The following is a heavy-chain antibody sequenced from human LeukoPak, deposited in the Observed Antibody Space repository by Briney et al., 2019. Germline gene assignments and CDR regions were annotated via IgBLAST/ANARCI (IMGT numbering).Heavy chain of an antibody. Sequence: GGSLRLSCAASGFTFSDYYMSWIRQAPGKGLEWVAVISYDGSNKYYADSVKGRFTISRDSSKNTLYLQMNSLRAEDTAVYYCAKDLYSSGWYDDAFDIWGQGTMVTVSS. CDR3: AKDLYSSGWYDDAFDI. J-gene: IGHJ3*02. D-gene: IGHD6-19*01. V-gene: IGHV3-30*18. CDR1: GFTFSDYY. CDR2: ISYDGSNK.